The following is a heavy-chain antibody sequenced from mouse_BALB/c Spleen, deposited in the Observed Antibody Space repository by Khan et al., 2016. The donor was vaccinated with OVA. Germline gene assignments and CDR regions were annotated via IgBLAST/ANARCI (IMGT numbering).Heavy chain of an antibody. V-gene: IGHV9-3*02. J-gene: IGHJ3*01. CDR1: GYTFTNYG. Sequence: QIQLVQSGPELKKPGETVKISCKASGYTFTNYGMNWVKQAPGKGLKWMGWINTNTGEPTYAEEFKGRFAFSLETSASTAYLRLNNLKNEDTATYFCERGNYDGGNALFAYWGQGTLVTVSA. D-gene: IGHD1-1*01. CDR2: INTNTGEP. CDR3: ERGNYDGGNALFAY.